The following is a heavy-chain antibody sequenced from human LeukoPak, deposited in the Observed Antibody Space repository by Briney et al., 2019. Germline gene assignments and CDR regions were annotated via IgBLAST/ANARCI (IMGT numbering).Heavy chain of an antibody. J-gene: IGHJ4*02. CDR1: GGSISSGGYY. CDR2: INHSGST. V-gene: IGHV4-30-2*01. Sequence: PSETLSLTCTVSGGSISSGGYYWSWIRQPPGKGLEWIGEINHSGSTYYNPSLKSRVTISVDRSKNQFSLKLSSVTAADTAVYYCARGLSDYYDSYGAPQDWGQGTLVTVSS. CDR3: ARGLSDYYDSYGAPQD. D-gene: IGHD3-22*01.